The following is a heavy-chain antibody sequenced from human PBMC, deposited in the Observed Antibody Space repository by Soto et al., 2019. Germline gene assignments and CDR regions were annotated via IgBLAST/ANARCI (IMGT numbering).Heavy chain of an antibody. Sequence: QITLKESGPTLVKPTQPLTLTCTFSGFSLTTSAVGVGWIRQPPGKGLEWLARLYWNDDNKYSPSLRNRLTLTKDTSKNQVVLTMTNMDPADTATYYCAHGSGWLFDYWGQGTLVTVSS. CDR1: GFSLTTSAVG. CDR2: LYWNDDN. CDR3: AHGSGWLFDY. V-gene: IGHV2-5*01. J-gene: IGHJ4*02. D-gene: IGHD6-19*01.